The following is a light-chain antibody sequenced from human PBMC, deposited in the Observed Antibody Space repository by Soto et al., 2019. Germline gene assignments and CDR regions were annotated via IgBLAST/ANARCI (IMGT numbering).Light chain of an antibody. V-gene: IGKV1-16*02. J-gene: IGKJ4*01. CDR1: QGIGNY. CDR3: QQYDSYPIT. Sequence: DIQMTQSPSSLSASVGDGVTITCRASQGIGNYLAWIQQKPGKAPKSLIYGASSLQSGVPSKFRGSGSGTEFTLTITSLQPEDFATYYCQQYDSYPITFGGGTKLEIK. CDR2: GAS.